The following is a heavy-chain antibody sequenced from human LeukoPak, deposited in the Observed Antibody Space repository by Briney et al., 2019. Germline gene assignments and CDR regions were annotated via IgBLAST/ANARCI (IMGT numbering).Heavy chain of an antibody. CDR3: AREEVQDCSGGSCYWFDP. D-gene: IGHD2-15*01. V-gene: IGHV4-4*02. Sequence: SETLSLTCAVSGGSISSSNWCSWVRQPPGKGLEWIGEIYHSGSTNYNPSLKSRVTISVDKSKNQFSLKLSSVTAADTAVYYCAREEVQDCSGGSCYWFDPWGQGTLVTVSS. CDR1: GGSISSSNW. J-gene: IGHJ5*02. CDR2: IYHSGST.